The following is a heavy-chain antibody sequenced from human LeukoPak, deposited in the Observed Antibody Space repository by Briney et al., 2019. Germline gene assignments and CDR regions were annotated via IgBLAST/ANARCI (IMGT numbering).Heavy chain of an antibody. CDR3: AKDHDGSGFYLGYFER. Sequence: GGSLRLSCAASGFAFTKFGMHWVRQGPGKGLQWVAIISYDGNKNKYADSVKDRFTISRDNSKSTVYLQMSSLRAEDTAIYYCAKDHDGSGFYLGYFERWGQGALVTVSS. V-gene: IGHV3-30*18. CDR1: GFAFTKFG. J-gene: IGHJ4*02. D-gene: IGHD2-15*01. CDR2: ISYDGNKN.